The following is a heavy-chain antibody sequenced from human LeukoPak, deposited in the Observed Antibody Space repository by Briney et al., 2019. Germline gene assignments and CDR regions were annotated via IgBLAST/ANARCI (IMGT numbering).Heavy chain of an antibody. Sequence: GASVKVSCKSFGYTFTSNYMHWVRQAPGQGPEWMGVISPSGASTTYAQTFQGRVTLTRDMSTSTDYLELSSLRSEDTAVYYCASRVVVAAHNWFDPWGQGTLVTVSS. CDR2: ISPSGAST. J-gene: IGHJ5*02. D-gene: IGHD2-15*01. CDR1: GYTFTSNY. CDR3: ASRVVVAAHNWFDP. V-gene: IGHV1-46*01.